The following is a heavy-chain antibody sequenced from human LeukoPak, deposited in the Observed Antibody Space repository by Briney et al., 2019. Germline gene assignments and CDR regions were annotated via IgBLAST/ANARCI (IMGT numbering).Heavy chain of an antibody. D-gene: IGHD3-3*01. CDR1: GFTFSSYW. Sequence: PGGSLRLSCAASGFTFSSYWMSWVRQAPGKGLEWVANIKQDGSEKYYVDSVKGRFTISRDNAKNSLYLQMNSLRAEDTAVYYCARDPLPEYDFWSGYWVNDAFDIWGQGTMVTVS. CDR3: ARDPLPEYDFWSGYWVNDAFDI. V-gene: IGHV3-7*01. J-gene: IGHJ3*02. CDR2: IKQDGSEK.